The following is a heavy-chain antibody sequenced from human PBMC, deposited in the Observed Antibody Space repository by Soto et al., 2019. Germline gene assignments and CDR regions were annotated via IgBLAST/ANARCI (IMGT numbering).Heavy chain of an antibody. CDR3: ARDLMEGHPSGIY. J-gene: IGHJ4*02. Sequence: EVQLVESGGGLVQPGGSLRLSCAASGFMFSSYWMHWVRQAPGKGLAWVSRINSDGSSTDYADSVKGRFTISRDNAKNTLYLQMNSLRAEDTALYYCARDLMEGHPSGIYWGQGTLVTVSS. D-gene: IGHD3-10*01. V-gene: IGHV3-74*01. CDR1: GFMFSSYW. CDR2: INSDGSST.